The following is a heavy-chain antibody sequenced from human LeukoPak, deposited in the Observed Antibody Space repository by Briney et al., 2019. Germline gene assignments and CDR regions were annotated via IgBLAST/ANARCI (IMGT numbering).Heavy chain of an antibody. J-gene: IGHJ4*02. D-gene: IGHD5-24*01. CDR1: GYTFTTYA. V-gene: IGHV1-3*01. CDR2: INAGNGNT. CDR3: ARGQRRDGYNYGSYDY. Sequence: ASVKVSCKASGYTFTTYAVHWVRQAPGQRLEWMGWINAGNGNTKYSQRFQGRVTITRDTSASTAYMELSSLRSEDTAVYYCARGQRRDGYNYGSYDYWGQGTLVTVSS.